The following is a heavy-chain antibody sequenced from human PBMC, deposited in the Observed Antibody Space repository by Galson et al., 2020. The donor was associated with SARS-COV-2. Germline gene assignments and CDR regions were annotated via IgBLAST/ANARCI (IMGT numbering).Heavy chain of an antibody. CDR2: ISYDGSNK. V-gene: IGHV3-30*04. Sequence: GESLKISCAASVFTFSSYAMHWVRQAPGKGLEWVAVISYDGSNKYYADSVKGRFTISRDNSKNTLYLQMNSLRAEDTAVYYCARTLLDNCSGGSCYYYYYMDVWGKGTTVTISS. D-gene: IGHD2-15*01. J-gene: IGHJ6*03. CDR3: ARTLLDNCSGGSCYYYYYMDV. CDR1: VFTFSSYA.